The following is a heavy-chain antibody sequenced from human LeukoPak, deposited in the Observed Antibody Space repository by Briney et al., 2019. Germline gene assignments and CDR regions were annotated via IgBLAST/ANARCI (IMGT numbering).Heavy chain of an antibody. CDR1: GFTISSHG. CDR3: ARGRTGYYFDY. CDR2: INTDGSST. Sequence: GGSLRLSCAASGFTISSHGMHWVRQAPGTGLVWVSRINTDGSSTIYAESVKGRFTISRDNAKNTLYLQMNSLRAEDTAVYYCARGRTGYYFDYWGQGSLVTVSS. J-gene: IGHJ4*02. D-gene: IGHD2-8*02. V-gene: IGHV3-74*01.